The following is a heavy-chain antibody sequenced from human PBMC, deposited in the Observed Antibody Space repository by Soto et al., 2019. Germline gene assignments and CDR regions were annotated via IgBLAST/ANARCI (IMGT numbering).Heavy chain of an antibody. CDR2: ITKSSRTI. Sequence: PVWPLRLSCTASKFIFRDWFMSWILKAPGKGLEWISYITKSSRTIYYADSVKGRFTISRDNAKNSLYLQMNSLRAEDTAVYYCTRDHGYGYGMEVWGQGTTVTVSS. D-gene: IGHD5-12*01. CDR3: TRDHGYGYGMEV. CDR1: KFIFRDWF. J-gene: IGHJ6*02. V-gene: IGHV3-11*04.